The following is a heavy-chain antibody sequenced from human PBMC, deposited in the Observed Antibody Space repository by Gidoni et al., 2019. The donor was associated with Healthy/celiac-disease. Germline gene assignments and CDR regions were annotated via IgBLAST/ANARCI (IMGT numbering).Heavy chain of an antibody. CDR2: ISGSGGSK. D-gene: IGHD7-27*01. V-gene: IGHV3-23*01. J-gene: IGHJ4*02. Sequence: EVQLLESGGGLVQPGGSLRLSCAASGFTFSSYAMRWVRQAPGKGLVVVSAISGSGGSKYYADSVKGRFTISRDNSKNTLYLQMNSLRAEDTAVYYCAKTPPNWGSDYWGQGTLVTVSS. CDR1: GFTFSSYA. CDR3: AKTPPNWGSDY.